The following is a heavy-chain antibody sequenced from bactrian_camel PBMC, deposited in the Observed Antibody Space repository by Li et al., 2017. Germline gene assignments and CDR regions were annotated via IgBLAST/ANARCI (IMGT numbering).Heavy chain of an antibody. J-gene: IGHJ6*01. CDR2: FSSDGGT. CDR1: GYTTSRYC. V-gene: IGHV3S1*01. CDR3: AKDRRGGTWSMIRDFGA. D-gene: IGHD6*01. Sequence: QVQLVESGGGSVQPGGSLRLSCAASGYTTSRYCMAWFRQAPGQEREGVVAFSSDGGTTYAGSVKGRFTISRDNAKNTLYLQLNNLKTEDTAMYYCAKDRRGGTWSMIRDFGAWGQGTQVTVS.